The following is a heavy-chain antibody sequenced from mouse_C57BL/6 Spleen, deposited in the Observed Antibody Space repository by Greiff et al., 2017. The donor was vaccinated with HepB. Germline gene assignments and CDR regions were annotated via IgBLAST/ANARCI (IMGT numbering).Heavy chain of an antibody. CDR1: GYTFTSYW. V-gene: IGHV1-64*01. J-gene: IGHJ2*01. CDR2: IHPNGGST. CDR3: ARNLGTAVDY. D-gene: IGHD3-3*01. Sequence: QVQLQQPGAELVKPGASVKLSCKASGYTFTSYWMHWVKQRPGQGLEWIGMIHPNGGSTNYNEKFKSKATLTVDKSSSTAYMQLSSLTSEDSAVYYCARNLGTAVDYWGQGTTLTVSS.